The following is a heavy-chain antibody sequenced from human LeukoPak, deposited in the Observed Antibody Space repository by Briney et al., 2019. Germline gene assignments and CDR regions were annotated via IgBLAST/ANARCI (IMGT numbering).Heavy chain of an antibody. Sequence: SVKVSCKASGGTFSSYTISWVRQAPGQGLEWMRRIIPILGIANYAQKFQGRVTITADKSTSTAYMELSSLRSEDTAVYYCARGWSGYSSSYYYYYMDVWRKGTTVTVSS. D-gene: IGHD3-3*01. CDR1: GGTFSSYT. J-gene: IGHJ6*03. CDR3: ARGWSGYSSSYYYYYMDV. CDR2: IIPILGIA. V-gene: IGHV1-69*02.